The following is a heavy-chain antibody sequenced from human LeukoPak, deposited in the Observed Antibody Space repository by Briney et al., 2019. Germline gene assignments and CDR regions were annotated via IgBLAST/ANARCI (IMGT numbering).Heavy chain of an antibody. CDR2: ISSSGSTI. CDR1: GFTFSSYG. J-gene: IGHJ5*02. V-gene: IGHV3-48*04. Sequence: GGSLRLSCAASGFTFSSYGMSWVRQAPGKGLEWVSYISSSGSTIYYADSVKGRFTISRDNAKNSLYLQMNSLRAEDTAVYYCARGRYGDYMVTWFDPWGQGTLVTVSS. CDR3: ARGRYGDYMVTWFDP. D-gene: IGHD4-17*01.